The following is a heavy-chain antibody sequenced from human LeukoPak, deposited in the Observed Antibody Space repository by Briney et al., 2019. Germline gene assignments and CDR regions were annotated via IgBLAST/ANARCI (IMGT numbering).Heavy chain of an antibody. J-gene: IGHJ4*02. CDR2: MNQDGSEK. D-gene: IGHD6-13*01. CDR1: GVTFVKYW. V-gene: IGHV3-7*01. Sequence: GGSLRLSCEASGVTFVKYWMSWVRQAPGKGPEWVANMNQDGSEKYYVDSVKGRFTISRDNAKNSLYLQMNSLRAEDTAVYYCASGGDDVLTGYSSSWYQYYFDYWGQGTLVTVSS. CDR3: ASGGDDVLTGYSSSWYQYYFDY.